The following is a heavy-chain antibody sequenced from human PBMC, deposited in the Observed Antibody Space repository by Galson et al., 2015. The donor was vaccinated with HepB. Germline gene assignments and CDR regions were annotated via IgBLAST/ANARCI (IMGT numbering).Heavy chain of an antibody. Sequence: SLRLSCAASGFTFKTYAMSWVRQAPGTGLEWVSGISDSGGSTFYANSVKGRFTISRDNSRNTLSLQMNSLRAEDTAVYYCVKDYRCQVGRCEFWGLGTLVTVSS. CDR1: GFTFKTYA. V-gene: IGHV3-23*01. CDR2: ISDSGGST. J-gene: IGHJ4*02. CDR3: VKDYRCQVGRCEF. D-gene: IGHD1-26*01.